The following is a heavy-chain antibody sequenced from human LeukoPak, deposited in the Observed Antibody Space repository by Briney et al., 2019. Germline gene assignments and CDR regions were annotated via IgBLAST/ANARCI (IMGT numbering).Heavy chain of an antibody. V-gene: IGHV3-53*01. J-gene: IGHJ3*02. CDR3: ARGVYCSSTSYYTEDMNAFDI. Sequence: PGGSLRLSCAASGFTVSSNYMSWVRQAPGKGLEWVSVIYSGGSTYYTDSVKGRFTISRDNSKNTLYLQMNSLRAEDTALYHCARGVYCSSTSYYTEDMNAFDIWGQGTMVTVSS. CDR1: GFTVSSNY. CDR2: IYSGGST. D-gene: IGHD2-2*02.